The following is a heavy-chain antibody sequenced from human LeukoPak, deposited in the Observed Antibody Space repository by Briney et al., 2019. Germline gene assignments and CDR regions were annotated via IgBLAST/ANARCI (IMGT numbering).Heavy chain of an antibody. Sequence: HPGGSLRLSCAASGFIFSKYDMHWVRQAPGKGLEWVAVIWYDGRQKFYADSVKGRFSISRDNSKSTLYLQMSSLSAEDTAVYYCAKDRAVARTDARYYFDSWGQGTLVTVSS. V-gene: IGHV3-33*06. J-gene: IGHJ4*02. D-gene: IGHD6-19*01. CDR2: IWYDGRQK. CDR1: GFIFSKYD. CDR3: AKDRAVARTDARYYFDS.